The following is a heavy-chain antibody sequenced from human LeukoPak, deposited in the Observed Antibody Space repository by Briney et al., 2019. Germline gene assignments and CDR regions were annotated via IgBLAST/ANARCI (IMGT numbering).Heavy chain of an antibody. D-gene: IGHD3-22*01. J-gene: IGHJ4*02. Sequence: ASVKVSCKASGYTFTSYYMHWVRQAPGQGLEWMGIINPSGGSTSYAQKFQGRVTMTRDTSTSTVYMELSSLRSEDTAVYYCASYYYDSSGYYTFDYWGQGTLVTVSS. V-gene: IGHV1-46*01. CDR1: GYTFTSYY. CDR3: ASYYYDSSGYYTFDY. CDR2: INPSGGST.